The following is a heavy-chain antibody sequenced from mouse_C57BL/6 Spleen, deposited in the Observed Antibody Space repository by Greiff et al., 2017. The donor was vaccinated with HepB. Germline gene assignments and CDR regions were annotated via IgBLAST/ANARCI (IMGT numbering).Heavy chain of an antibody. J-gene: IGHJ3*01. CDR1: GFTFSSYG. V-gene: IGHV5-6*01. Sequence: EVQVVESGGDLVKPGGSLKLSCAASGFTFSSYGMSWVRQTPDKRLEWVATISSGGSYTYYPDSVKGRFTISRDNAKNTLYLQMSSLKSEDTAMYYCARPPYDYEDSLFAYWGQGTLVTVSA. D-gene: IGHD2-4*01. CDR3: ARPPYDYEDSLFAY. CDR2: ISSGGSYT.